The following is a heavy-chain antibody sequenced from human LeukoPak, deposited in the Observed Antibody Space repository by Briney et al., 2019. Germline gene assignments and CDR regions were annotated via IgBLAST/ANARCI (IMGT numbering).Heavy chain of an antibody. CDR2: ISTTSGTI. CDR1: GFTFSSYS. Sequence: GGSLRLSCAASGFTFSSYSMTWVRQAPGKGLEWVSYISTTSGTIYYADSVKGRFTISRDNANNSLYLQMNSLRAEDTAVYYCARETTNIDYWGQGTLVTVSS. J-gene: IGHJ4*02. CDR3: ARETTNIDY. V-gene: IGHV3-48*04. D-gene: IGHD4-17*01.